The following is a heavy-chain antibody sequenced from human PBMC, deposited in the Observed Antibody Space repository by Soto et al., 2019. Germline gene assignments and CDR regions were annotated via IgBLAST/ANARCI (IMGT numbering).Heavy chain of an antibody. V-gene: IGHV3-30*02. CDR3: AKVLFLEWFYYYYGMDV. D-gene: IGHD3-3*01. CDR1: GFTFSSHG. Sequence: GGSLRLSCAASGFTFSSHGMHWVRQAPGKGLEWVAIIYNDGNNEYYADSVKGRFTISRDNSKNTLYLQMNSLRAEDTAVYYCAKVLFLEWFYYYYGMDVWGQGTTVTVSS. J-gene: IGHJ6*02. CDR2: IYNDGNNE.